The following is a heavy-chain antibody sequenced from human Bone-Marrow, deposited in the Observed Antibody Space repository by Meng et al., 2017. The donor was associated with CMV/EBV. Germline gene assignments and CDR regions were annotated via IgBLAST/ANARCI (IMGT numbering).Heavy chain of an antibody. CDR2: IYYSGTT. CDR1: GGSISSGDYY. V-gene: IGHV4-30-4*08. J-gene: IGHJ5*02. Sequence: SETLSLTCTVSGGSISSGDYYWTWIRQPPGKGLEWIGYIYYSGTTYYNPSLKTRVTISVDTSKNQFALSVNSVTAADTAVYYCARGHSSSYSNWFDPWGQGTLVTASS. D-gene: IGHD3-22*01. CDR3: ARGHSSSYSNWFDP.